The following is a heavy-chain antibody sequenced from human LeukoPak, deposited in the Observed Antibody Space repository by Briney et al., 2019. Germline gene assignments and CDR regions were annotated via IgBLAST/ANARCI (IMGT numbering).Heavy chain of an antibody. Sequence: GGSLKLSCAASGFTFSGSAMHWVRQASGKGLEWVGRIRSKANSYATAYAAAVKCRLTISRNRSKDTADPQMNSPTTEETAVYYCTRHPDIVVVPAAALDYWGQGTMVTVSS. J-gene: IGHJ4*02. CDR1: GFTFSGSA. CDR3: TRHPDIVVVPAAALDY. CDR2: IRSKANSYAT. V-gene: IGHV3-73*01. D-gene: IGHD2-2*01.